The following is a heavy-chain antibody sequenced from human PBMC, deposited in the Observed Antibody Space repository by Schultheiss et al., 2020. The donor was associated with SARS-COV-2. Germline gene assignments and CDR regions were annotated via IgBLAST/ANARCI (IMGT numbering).Heavy chain of an antibody. V-gene: IGHV3-21*01. CDR3: ARGSMGNFDS. CDR2: ISIGSVYI. J-gene: IGHJ4*02. Sequence: GESLKISCAASGFTFSDYYMSWVRQAPGKGLEWVSSISIGSVYIYHSDSVKGRFTMSRDDAKNSVFLQMKSLRDDDTAVYYCARGSMGNFDSWGQGILVTVSS. D-gene: IGHD6-6*01. CDR1: GFTFSDYY.